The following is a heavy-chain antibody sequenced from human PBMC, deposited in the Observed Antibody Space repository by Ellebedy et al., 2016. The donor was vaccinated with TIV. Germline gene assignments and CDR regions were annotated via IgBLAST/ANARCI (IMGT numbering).Heavy chain of an antibody. D-gene: IGHD3-10*01. J-gene: IGHJ6*02. V-gene: IGHV3-11*06. CDR2: ISSSSSST. Sequence: PGGSLRLSCAASEFTFSDYHMSWIRQAPGKGREWVSYISSSSSSTNYADSVKGRLTISRDDAKNSLYLQMNSLRAEDTAVYYCARGRVVRGVISYYYGMDVWGQGTTVTVSS. CDR3: ARGRVVRGVISYYYGMDV. CDR1: EFTFSDYH.